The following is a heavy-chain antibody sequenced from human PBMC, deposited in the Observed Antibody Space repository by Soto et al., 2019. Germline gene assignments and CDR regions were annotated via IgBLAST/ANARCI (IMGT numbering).Heavy chain of an antibody. CDR1: GYIFAGYY. CDR2: INPNCGDT. V-gene: IGHV1-2*04. CDR3: ATSRISIAVAGETEYYFDY. D-gene: IGHD6-19*01. Sequence: QVQLLQSGAELKKPGASVKVSCKASGYIFAGYYMHWVRQAPGQGLEWMGWINPNCGDTNYTQKFQGWVTMTRDTSISPAYMELSRLRSDDTAVYYCATSRISIAVAGETEYYFDYWGQGTLVTVSS. J-gene: IGHJ4*02.